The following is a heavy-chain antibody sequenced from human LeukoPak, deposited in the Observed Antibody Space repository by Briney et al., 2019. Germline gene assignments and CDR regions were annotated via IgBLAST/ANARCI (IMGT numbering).Heavy chain of an antibody. V-gene: IGHV4-34*01. CDR2: INHSGST. D-gene: IGHD3-10*01. CDR1: GGSFRGYY. J-gene: IGHJ6*02. CDR3: ARAAMVRGAVGSTSYYYYGMDV. Sequence: SETLSLTCAVYGGSFRGYYWSWIRQPPGKGLEWIGEINHSGSTNYNPSLKSRVTISVDTSKNQFSLKLSSVTAADTAVYYCARAAMVRGAVGSTSYYYYGMDVWGQGTTVTVSS.